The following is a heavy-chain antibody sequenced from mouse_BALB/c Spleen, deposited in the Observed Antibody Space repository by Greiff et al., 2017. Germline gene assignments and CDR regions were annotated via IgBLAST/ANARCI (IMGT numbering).Heavy chain of an antibody. CDR1: GFTFSSYT. CDR3: ARHRGDDWYFDV. CDR2: ISNGGGST. Sequence: VQLKQSGGGLVQPGGSLKLSCAASGFTFSSYTMSWVRQTPEKRLEWVAYISNGGGSTYYPDTVKGRFTISRDNAKNTLYLQMSSLKSEDTAMYYCARHRGDDWYFDVWGAGTTVTVSS. V-gene: IGHV5-12-2*01. D-gene: IGHD3-3*01. J-gene: IGHJ1*01.